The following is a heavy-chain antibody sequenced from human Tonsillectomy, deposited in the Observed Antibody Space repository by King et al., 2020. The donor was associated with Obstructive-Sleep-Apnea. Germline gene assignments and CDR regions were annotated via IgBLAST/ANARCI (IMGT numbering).Heavy chain of an antibody. V-gene: IGHV3-15*01. CDR3: TLRPVDIVATGYY. J-gene: IGHJ4*02. CDR1: GFTFSNAW. Sequence: DVQLVESGGGLVKPGGSLRLSCAASGFTFSNAWMSWVRQAPGKGLEWVGRIKSKTDGGTTDYAAPVKGRFTISRDDSKNTLYLQMNSLKTEDTAVYYCTLRPVDIVATGYYWGQGTLVTVSS. D-gene: IGHD5-12*01. CDR2: IKSKTDGGTT.